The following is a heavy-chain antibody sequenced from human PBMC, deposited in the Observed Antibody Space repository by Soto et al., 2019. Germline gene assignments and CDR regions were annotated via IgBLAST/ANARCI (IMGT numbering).Heavy chain of an antibody. J-gene: IGHJ6*03. CDR2: IKQDGSEK. Sequence: GGSLRLSCAASGFTFSSYWMSWVRQAPGKGLEWVANIKQDGSEKYYVDSVKGRFTISRDNAKNSLYLQMNSLRAEDTAVYYCARVHCSSTSCYRYYYYMDVWGKGTTVTVSS. D-gene: IGHD2-2*02. CDR1: GFTFSSYW. CDR3: ARVHCSSTSCYRYYYYMDV. V-gene: IGHV3-7*01.